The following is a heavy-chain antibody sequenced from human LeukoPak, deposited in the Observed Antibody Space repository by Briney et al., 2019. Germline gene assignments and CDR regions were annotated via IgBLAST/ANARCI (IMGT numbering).Heavy chain of an antibody. CDR2: IWYDGSNK. D-gene: IGHD6-6*01. J-gene: IGHJ4*02. V-gene: IGHV3-33*01. Sequence: GGSLRLSCAASGFTFSSYGMHWVRQAPGKGLEWVAVIWYDGSNKYYADSVKGRFTISRDNSKNTLYLQMNSLRAEDTAVYYCARDARLRGAARLCYYCGQGTLVTVSS. CDR3: ARDARLRGAARLCYY. CDR1: GFTFSSYG.